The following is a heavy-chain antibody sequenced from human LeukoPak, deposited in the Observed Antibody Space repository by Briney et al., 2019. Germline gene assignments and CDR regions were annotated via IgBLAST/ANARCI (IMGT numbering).Heavy chain of an antibody. CDR2: IYYSGST. Sequence: SETLSLTCTVSGGSISSYYWSWIRQPPGKGLEWIGYIYYSGSTNYNPSLKSRVTISVDTSKNQFSLKLSSVTAADTAVYYCARVHRYYYYYMDVWGKGTTVTVSS. J-gene: IGHJ6*03. V-gene: IGHV4-59*01. CDR1: GGSISSYY. CDR3: ARVHRYYYYYMDV.